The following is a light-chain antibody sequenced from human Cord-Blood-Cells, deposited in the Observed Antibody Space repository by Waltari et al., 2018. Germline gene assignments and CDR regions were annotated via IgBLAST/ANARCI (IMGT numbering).Light chain of an antibody. J-gene: IGLJ1*01. V-gene: IGLV2-23*02. CDR3: CSYAGSSTYV. Sequence: QSALTQPSSVSGYPGQTIPISCTGTSSDVGSYNLFSWYQQHPGKAPKLMIYEVSKRPSGVSNRFSGSKSGNTASLTISGLQAEDEADYYCCSYAGSSTYVFGTGTKVTVL. CDR1: SSDVGSYNL. CDR2: EVS.